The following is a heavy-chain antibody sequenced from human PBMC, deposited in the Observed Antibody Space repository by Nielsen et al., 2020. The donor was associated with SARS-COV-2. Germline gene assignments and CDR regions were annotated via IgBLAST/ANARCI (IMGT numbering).Heavy chain of an antibody. V-gene: IGHV4-30-4*07. CDR1: GGSISSGGYS. D-gene: IGHD3-9*01. CDR3: ARGSDYDILTGYPI. Sequence: SETLSLTCAVSGGSISSGGYSWSWIRQPPGKGLEWIGYIYYSGSTYYNPSLKSRVTISVDTSKNQFSLKLSSVTAADTAVYYCARGSDYDILTGYPIWGQGTLVTVSS. J-gene: IGHJ4*02. CDR2: IYYSGST.